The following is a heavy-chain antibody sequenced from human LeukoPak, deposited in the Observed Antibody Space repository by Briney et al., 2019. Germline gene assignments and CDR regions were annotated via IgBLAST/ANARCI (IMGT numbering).Heavy chain of an antibody. CDR1: GGSLSSYY. CDR3: ARGLETHLYDSLDP. V-gene: IGHV4-59*01. Sequence: PSETLSLTCTVSGGSLSSYYWSWVRQPPGKGREGIGFIYYSGSTNYNPSLTSRVTISVDPSKNHFSLKLSSVPAADTAVYYCARGLETHLYDSLDPWGQGTLVTVSS. D-gene: IGHD3-22*01. J-gene: IGHJ5*02. CDR2: IYYSGST.